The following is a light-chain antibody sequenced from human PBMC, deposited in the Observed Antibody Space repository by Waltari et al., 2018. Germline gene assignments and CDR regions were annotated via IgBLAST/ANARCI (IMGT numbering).Light chain of an antibody. CDR1: QSVSRAF. Sequence: ELVLTKSPGTLSLSLGERATVSCRTSQSVSRAFAWYQQKPGQAPRLLIYGASTRATGIPDRFSGGGSGTDFSLTISRLEPDDFAVYYCQHYLRLPVTFGQGTTVEI. V-gene: IGKV3-20*01. CDR2: GAS. J-gene: IGKJ1*01. CDR3: QHYLRLPVT.